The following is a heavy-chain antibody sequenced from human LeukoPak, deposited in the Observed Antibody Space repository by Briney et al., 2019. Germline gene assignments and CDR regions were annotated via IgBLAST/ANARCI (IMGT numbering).Heavy chain of an antibody. Sequence: GSSVKVSCKASRGTFSSYAISWVRQAPGQGLEWMGRIIPILGIANYAQKYQGRVTITADKSTSTAYMELSSLRSEDTAVCYCARDLRLSVSYFRFDPWGQGTLVTVSS. D-gene: IGHD1-26*01. CDR2: IIPILGIA. V-gene: IGHV1-69*04. J-gene: IGHJ5*02. CDR3: ARDLRLSVSYFRFDP. CDR1: RGTFSSYA.